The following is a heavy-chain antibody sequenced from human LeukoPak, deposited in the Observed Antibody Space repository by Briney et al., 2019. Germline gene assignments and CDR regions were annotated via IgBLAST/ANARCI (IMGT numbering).Heavy chain of an antibody. CDR3: ARDPFYGSGSSQPHAFDI. V-gene: IGHV1-46*01. CDR1: GYTFTSYY. J-gene: IGHJ3*02. CDR2: INPSGGST. Sequence: GASVKVSCKASGYTFTSYYMHWVRQAPGQGLEWMGIINPSGGSTSYAQKFQGRVTMTRDTSTSTVYMELSSLRSEDTAVYYCARDPFYGSGSSQPHAFDIWGQGTMVTVSS. D-gene: IGHD3-10*01.